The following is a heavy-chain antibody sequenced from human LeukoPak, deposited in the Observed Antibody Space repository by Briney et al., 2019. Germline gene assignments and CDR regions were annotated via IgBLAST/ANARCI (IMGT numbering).Heavy chain of an antibody. CDR2: ISSSGSTI. V-gene: IGHV3-48*04. D-gene: IGHD3-3*01. CDR1: GFNFRTYW. Sequence: GGSLRLSCAASGFNFRTYWMSWVRQAPGKGLEWVSYISSSGSTIYYADSVKGRFAISRDNAKNSLYLQMNSLRAEDTAVYYCARDGRDFWSADLWGQENLVTVSS. J-gene: IGHJ5*02. CDR3: ARDGRDFWSADL.